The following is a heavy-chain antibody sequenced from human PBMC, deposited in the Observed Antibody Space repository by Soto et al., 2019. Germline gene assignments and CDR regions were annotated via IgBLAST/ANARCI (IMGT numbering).Heavy chain of an antibody. Sequence: QAHLVQSGAEVKMPGDSVQVSCKASGFVSTNYNFHWVRQAPGQSLEWMGRINAANGNTQYSQNFQGRVSFNSDASASTAFMDLTNLRFEDKAMYYCATDYGSNWRLWGQGTLVSVSS. CDR3: ATDYGSNWRL. V-gene: IGHV1-3*01. CDR1: GFVSTNYN. CDR2: INAANGNT. J-gene: IGHJ4*02. D-gene: IGHD3-10*01.